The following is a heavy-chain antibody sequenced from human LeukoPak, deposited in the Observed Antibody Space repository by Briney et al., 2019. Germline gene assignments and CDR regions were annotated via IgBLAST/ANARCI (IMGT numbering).Heavy chain of an antibody. Sequence: ASVKVSCKASGYTFTSYAMHWVRQAPGQRLEWMGWINAGNGNTKYSQKLQGRVTITRDTSASTAYMELSSLRSEDTAVYYCARDQGYWYFDLWGRGTLVTVSS. J-gene: IGHJ2*01. CDR1: GYTFTSYA. CDR3: ARDQGYWYFDL. CDR2: INAGNGNT. V-gene: IGHV1-3*01.